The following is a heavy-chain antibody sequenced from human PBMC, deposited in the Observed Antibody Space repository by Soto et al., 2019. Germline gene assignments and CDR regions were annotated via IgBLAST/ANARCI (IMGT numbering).Heavy chain of an antibody. CDR1: GFTVTNNF. Sequence: EVQLVETGGGLIQPGGSLRLSCAASGFTVTNNFMAWVRQAPRKGLEWVSIIFSGGATYYPDSVKGRFTFSRDISKNTFYLQMNSLRVDDTAVYYCAITTLGTWTGYDHWGQGALVSVSS. D-gene: IGHD1-1*01. J-gene: IGHJ4*02. CDR2: IFSGGAT. V-gene: IGHV3-53*02. CDR3: AITTLGTWTGYDH.